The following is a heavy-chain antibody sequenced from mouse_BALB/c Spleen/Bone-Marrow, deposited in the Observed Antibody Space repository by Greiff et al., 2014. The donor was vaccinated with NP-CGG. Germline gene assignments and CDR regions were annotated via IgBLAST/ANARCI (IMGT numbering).Heavy chain of an antibody. CDR2: IDPYYGGT. CDR1: GHSFTGYN. V-gene: IGHV1-39*01. D-gene: IGHD2-1*01. Sequence: EVKLMESGPELEKPGASVKISCKASGHSFTGYNMNWVKQSNGKSLEWIGNIDPYYGGTSYNQKFKGKATLTVDKSSSTAYMQLKSLTSEDSAVYYCARRAGYGNPWYFDVWGAGTTVTVSS. J-gene: IGHJ1*01. CDR3: ARRAGYGNPWYFDV.